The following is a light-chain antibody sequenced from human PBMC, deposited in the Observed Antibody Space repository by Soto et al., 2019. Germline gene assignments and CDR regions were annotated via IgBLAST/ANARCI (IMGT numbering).Light chain of an antibody. CDR3: QQSYSTPWT. CDR2: GAS. CDR1: QSISNW. V-gene: IGKV1-39*01. J-gene: IGKJ1*01. Sequence: DIQMTQSPSTLSASVGDRVTITCRASQSISNWLAWYQQKPGKAPMLLIYGASTLESGVPSRFSGSGSGTDFTLTISSLQPEDFATYYCQQSYSTPWTFGQGTKVDIK.